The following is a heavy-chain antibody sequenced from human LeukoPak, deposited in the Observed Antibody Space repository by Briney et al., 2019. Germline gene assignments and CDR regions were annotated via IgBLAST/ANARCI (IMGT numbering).Heavy chain of an antibody. CDR3: AKGGKWDVTPFDY. D-gene: IGHD1-26*01. CDR1: GFTFTSYS. J-gene: IGHJ4*02. CDR2: ISGGGGST. V-gene: IGHV3-23*01. Sequence: PGGSLRLSCAASGFTFTSYSMNWVRQAPGKGLEWVSTISGGGGSTYYADSVKGRFIISRDNSKRTLYLQVNSLRAEDAAVYYCAKGGKWDVTPFDYWGQGTLVTVSS.